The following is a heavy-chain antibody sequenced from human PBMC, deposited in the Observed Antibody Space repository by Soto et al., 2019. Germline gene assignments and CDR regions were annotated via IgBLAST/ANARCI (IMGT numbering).Heavy chain of an antibody. D-gene: IGHD4-17*01. Sequence: QVQLVESGGGLVKPGGSLRLSCAASGFPFSDCYMSWIRQAPGKGLEWVSYISSSGSIISYADSVKGRFTISRDNAKNSLYLQMNSLSAADTAVYSCASAAVTTGGYYYYGLDVWGQGTTVTVSS. CDR3: ASAAVTTGGYYYYGLDV. J-gene: IGHJ6*02. CDR2: ISSSGSII. V-gene: IGHV3-11*01. CDR1: GFPFSDCY.